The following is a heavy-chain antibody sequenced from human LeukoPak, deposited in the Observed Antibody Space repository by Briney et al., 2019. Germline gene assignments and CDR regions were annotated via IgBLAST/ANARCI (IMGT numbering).Heavy chain of an antibody. CDR3: ARDGGSYTDAFDI. J-gene: IGHJ3*02. V-gene: IGHV1-2*02. CDR1: GYTFTVYY. D-gene: IGHD1-26*01. Sequence: ASVTVSFKASGYTFTVYYMHWVRQAPGQGREGMGWINPNSGGTNYAQKFQGRVTITTHTSISTAYMDLSRLRSDDTAVYYCARDGGSYTDAFDIWGQGTMVTVSS. CDR2: INPNSGGT.